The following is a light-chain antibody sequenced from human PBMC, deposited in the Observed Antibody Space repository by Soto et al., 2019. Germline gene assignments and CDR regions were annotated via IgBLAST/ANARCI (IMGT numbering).Light chain of an antibody. J-gene: IGKJ3*01. V-gene: IGKV1-39*01. Sequence: DIQMTQSPSSLSASVGDRITITCRASHSIDNYLSWYQLKPGKAPRLLIYAASNLQRGVPSRFTGSGSGTDFTLIINNLQTDDFAVYYCQQCFSIPPTFGHGTKVDIK. CDR1: HSIDNY. CDR3: QQCFSIPPT. CDR2: AAS.